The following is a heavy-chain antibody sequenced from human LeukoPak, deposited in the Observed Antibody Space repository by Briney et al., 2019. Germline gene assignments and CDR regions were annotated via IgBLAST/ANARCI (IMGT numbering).Heavy chain of an antibody. D-gene: IGHD6-19*01. CDR3: AREAEGAFDI. CDR1: GGSISSYY. Sequence: SETLSLTCTVSGGSISSYYWSWIRQPPGKGLEWIGYIYYSGSTNYNPSLKSRVTISVDTSKNQFSLKLSSVTAADTAVYYCAREAEGAFDIWGQGTMVTVSS. J-gene: IGHJ3*02. V-gene: IGHV4-59*01. CDR2: IYYSGST.